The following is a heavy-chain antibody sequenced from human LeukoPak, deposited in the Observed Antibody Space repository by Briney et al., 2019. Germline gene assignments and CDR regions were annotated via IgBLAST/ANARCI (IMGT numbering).Heavy chain of an antibody. CDR1: GYSFSRYD. Sequence: EASVKVSCKASGYSFSRYDINWVRQATGQGLEWMGWMNPNSGNTAYAQKFQGRVTITRDTSISTAYMELSRLRSDDTAVYYCARDNYYGSGSRPFDPWGQGTLVTVSS. CDR3: ARDNYYGSGSRPFDP. D-gene: IGHD3-10*01. V-gene: IGHV1-8*03. CDR2: MNPNSGNT. J-gene: IGHJ5*02.